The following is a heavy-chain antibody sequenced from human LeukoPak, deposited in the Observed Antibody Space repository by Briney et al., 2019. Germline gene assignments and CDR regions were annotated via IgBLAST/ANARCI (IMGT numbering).Heavy chain of an antibody. CDR3: ARQSSGWATTDY. J-gene: IGHJ4*02. D-gene: IGHD6-19*01. CDR1: GVSISSYY. V-gene: IGHV4-59*08. Sequence: PSETLSLTCTVSGVSISSYYWSWIRQPPGKGLEWIGYIYDSGSTNYNPSLKSRVTISEDTSKNQFSLKLSSVTAADTAVYYCARQSSGWATTDYWGQGTLVTVSS. CDR2: IYDSGST.